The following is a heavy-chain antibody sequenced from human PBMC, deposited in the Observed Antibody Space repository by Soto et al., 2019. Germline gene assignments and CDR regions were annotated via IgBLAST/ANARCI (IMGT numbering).Heavy chain of an antibody. D-gene: IGHD2-15*01. Sequence: QITLKESGPTLVNPTQTLTLTCTFSGFSLSTSGVGVGWIRQPPGKALEWLALIYWNDDKHYSPSLKTRLTIPKHSSKHQVDLTMTNMDPVDPATYYCVHRLSECSGGVCYRYFDLWGRGTLVTVSS. V-gene: IGHV2-5*01. CDR1: GFSLSTSGVG. CDR3: VHRLSECSGGVCYRYFDL. CDR2: IYWNDDK. J-gene: IGHJ2*01.